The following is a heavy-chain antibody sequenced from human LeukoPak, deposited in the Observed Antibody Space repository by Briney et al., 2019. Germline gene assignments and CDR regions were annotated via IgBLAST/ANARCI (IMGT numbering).Heavy chain of an antibody. V-gene: IGHV4-39*01. CDR3: ARQDFGSGIVPGY. CDR1: GASITNSLYY. CDR2: VYYTGST. J-gene: IGHJ4*02. Sequence: SETLSLTCTVSGASITNSLYYWGWIRQPPGKGLEWIATVYYTGSTYYNPSLKSRVTISIDTSKSHFSLKLRSVTAADMAVYYCARQDFGSGIVPGYWGQGTLVTVSS. D-gene: IGHD3-10*01.